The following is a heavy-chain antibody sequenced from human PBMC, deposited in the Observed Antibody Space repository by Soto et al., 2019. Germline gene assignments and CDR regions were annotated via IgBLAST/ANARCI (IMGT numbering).Heavy chain of an antibody. CDR2: IIPIYGTA. CDR3: ASHPGPYGDYDDY. CDR1: GGTFSSYA. V-gene: IGHV1-69*06. Sequence: GASVKVSCKASGGTFSSYAISWVRQAPGQGLEWMGGIIPIYGTAHYAQKFQGRVTITADKSTSTAYMELSSLRSEDTAVYYCASHPGPYGDYDDYWGQGTLVTVSS. D-gene: IGHD4-17*01. J-gene: IGHJ4*02.